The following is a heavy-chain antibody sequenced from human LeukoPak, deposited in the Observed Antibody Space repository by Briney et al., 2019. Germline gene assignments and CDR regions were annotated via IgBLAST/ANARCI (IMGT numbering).Heavy chain of an antibody. CDR2: ISSSGSTI. D-gene: IGHD3-10*02. CDR3: AELGITMIGGV. V-gene: IGHV3-48*03. CDR1: GFTFSSYE. Sequence: PGGSLRLSCAASGFTFSSYEMNWVRQAPGVGLEWVSYISSSGSTIYYADSVKGRFTISRDNAKNSLYLQMNSLRAEDTAVYYCAELGITMIGGVWGKGTTVTISS. J-gene: IGHJ6*04.